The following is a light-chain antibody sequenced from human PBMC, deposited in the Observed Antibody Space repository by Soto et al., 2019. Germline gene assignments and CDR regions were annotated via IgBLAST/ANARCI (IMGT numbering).Light chain of an antibody. J-gene: IGKJ1*01. CDR3: QQYNTYPRT. CDR2: TGS. V-gene: IGKV1-5*01. Sequence: DIQMTQSPSTLSASVGDRVTITCRASQSISSWLAWYQQKPGKAPKLLIYTGSSLQSGVPSRFSGSGSGTEFTLTISSLQPDDFVTYYCQQYNTYPRTFGQGTKVDIK. CDR1: QSISSW.